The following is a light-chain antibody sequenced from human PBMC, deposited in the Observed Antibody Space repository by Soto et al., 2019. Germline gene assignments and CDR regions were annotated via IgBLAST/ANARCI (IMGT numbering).Light chain of an antibody. J-gene: IGKJ1*01. V-gene: IGKV1-39*01. CDR2: AAS. Sequence: DIQMTQSPSSLSASVRDRVTITCRARQSISSSLNWYQQQPGKAPKLLIYAASSLQSGVPSRFRGRGSGTDFTLTIISLQPEDFATYYCQQSYSTPRTFGQGTKVEIK. CDR3: QQSYSTPRT. CDR1: QSISSS.